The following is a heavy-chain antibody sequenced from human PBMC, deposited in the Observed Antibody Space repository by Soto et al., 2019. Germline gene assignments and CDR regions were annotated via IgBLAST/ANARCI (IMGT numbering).Heavy chain of an antibody. CDR2: ISAYNGNT. Sequence: GASVKVSCKASGYTFTSYGISWVRQAPGQGLEWMGWISAYNGNTNYAQKLQGRVTMTTDTSTSTAYMELRSLRSDDTAVYYCARDQEYSYGYYYYYGMDVWGQGTTVTVSS. D-gene: IGHD5-18*01. V-gene: IGHV1-18*04. CDR3: ARDQEYSYGYYYYYGMDV. CDR1: GYTFTSYG. J-gene: IGHJ6*02.